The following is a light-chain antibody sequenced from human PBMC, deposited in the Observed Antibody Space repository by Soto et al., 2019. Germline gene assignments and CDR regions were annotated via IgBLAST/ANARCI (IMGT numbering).Light chain of an antibody. V-gene: IGKV1-39*01. J-gene: IGKJ1*01. CDR1: QSISNH. Sequence: EIVMTQSPSSLSASLEERAMLTCLASQSISNHLNWYQQKPGKAPKLLIFGASSLQSGVPSRFSGSRSGPDFTLTISSLEPEDFAVYYCQQRSNWPQTFGQGTKVDIK. CDR3: QQRSNWPQT. CDR2: GAS.